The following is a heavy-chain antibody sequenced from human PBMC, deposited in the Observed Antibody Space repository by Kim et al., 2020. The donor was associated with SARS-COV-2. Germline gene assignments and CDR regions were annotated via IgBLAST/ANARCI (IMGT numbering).Heavy chain of an antibody. J-gene: IGHJ4*02. CDR3: ARGGARSGWQPRTFDY. V-gene: IGHV4-34*01. CDR2: INHSGST. CDR1: GGSFSGYY. Sequence: SETLSLTCAVYGGSFSGYYWSWIRQPPGKGLEWIGEINHSGSTNYNPSLKSRVTISVDTSKNQFSLKLSSVTAADTAVYYCARGGARSGWQPRTFDYWGQGTLVTVSS. D-gene: IGHD6-19*01.